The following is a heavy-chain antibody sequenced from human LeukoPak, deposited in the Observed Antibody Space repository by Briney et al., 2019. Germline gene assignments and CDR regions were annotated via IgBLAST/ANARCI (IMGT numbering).Heavy chain of an antibody. CDR3: TRVWYYYDFDI. CDR2: IRSKAYGGTT. Sequence: GGSLRLSCTASGFTFGDYAMSWVRQAPGKGLEWVGFIRSKAYGGTTEYAASVKGSFTISRDDSKSIAYLQMNSLKTEDTAVYYCTRVWYYYDFDIWGQGTMVTVSS. CDR1: GFTFGDYA. V-gene: IGHV3-49*04. D-gene: IGHD3-10*01. J-gene: IGHJ3*02.